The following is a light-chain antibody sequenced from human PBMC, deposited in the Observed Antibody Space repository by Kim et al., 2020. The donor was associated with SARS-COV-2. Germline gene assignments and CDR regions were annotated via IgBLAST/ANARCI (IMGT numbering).Light chain of an antibody. CDR2: SDS. V-gene: IGLV3-9*01. CDR3: QVWDSSTAV. J-gene: IGLJ2*01. CDR1: HIGSKN. Sequence: VALGQTARLTCGGNHIGSKNVHWYQQKPGQAPVLVIYSDSNRPSGIPERFSGSNSGNTATLTISRAQAGDEADYYCQVWDSSTAVFGGGTQLTVL.